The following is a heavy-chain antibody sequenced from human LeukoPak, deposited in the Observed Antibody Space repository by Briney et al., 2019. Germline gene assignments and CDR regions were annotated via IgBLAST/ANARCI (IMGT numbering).Heavy chain of an antibody. CDR1: GFTFSSYA. Sequence: PGGSLRLSCAASGFTFSSYAMSWVRQAPGKGLEWIGSIYYSGSTYYNPSLKSRVTISVDTSKNQFSLKLSSVSAADTAVYYCARQEGYCSSTSCYGYYYYYGMDVWGQGTTVTVSS. V-gene: IGHV4-39*01. D-gene: IGHD2-2*01. CDR2: IYYSGST. J-gene: IGHJ6*02. CDR3: ARQEGYCSSTSCYGYYYYYGMDV.